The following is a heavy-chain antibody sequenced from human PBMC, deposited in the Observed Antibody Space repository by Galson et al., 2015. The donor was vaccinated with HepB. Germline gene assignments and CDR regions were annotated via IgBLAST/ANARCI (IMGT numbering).Heavy chain of an antibody. CDR1: GDSVSSNSAA. D-gene: IGHD6-13*01. CDR2: TYYRSKWYN. J-gene: IGHJ1*01. Sequence: CAISGDSVSSNSAAWNWIRQSPSRGLEWLGRTYYRSKWYNDYAVSVKSRITINPDTSKNQFSLQLNSVTPEDTAVYYCAKGVSSSWYGEYFQHWGQGTLVTVSS. V-gene: IGHV6-1*01. CDR3: AKGVSSSWYGEYFQH.